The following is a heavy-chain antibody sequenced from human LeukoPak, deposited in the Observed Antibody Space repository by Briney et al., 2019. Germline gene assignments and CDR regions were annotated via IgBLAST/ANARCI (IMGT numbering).Heavy chain of an antibody. CDR3: ARERITMLGGLTFPLFDY. CDR1: GGTVSSYV. CDR2: MNPNGGAT. J-gene: IGHJ4*02. D-gene: IGHD3-10*01. Sequence: ASVKVSCKASGGTVSSYVISWVRQAPGQALEWIGRMNPNGGATNYAQKFQGRVTMARDTSISTAYMDLGRLRSDDTAVYYCARERITMLGGLTFPLFDYWGQGTLVTVSS. V-gene: IGHV1-2*06.